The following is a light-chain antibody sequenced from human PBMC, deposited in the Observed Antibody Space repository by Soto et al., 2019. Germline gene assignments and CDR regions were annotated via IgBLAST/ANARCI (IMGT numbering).Light chain of an antibody. CDR3: QQSYSTPPT. CDR2: SAS. Sequence: DIQMTQSPSSLSASVGDRVTITCRASQSISNYLNWYQQKPGKAPKLLIYSASSLQSEVPSRFSGSGSGTDFTLTISSLQPKDLATDYCQQSYSTPPTFGGGTKVEIK. J-gene: IGKJ4*01. CDR1: QSISNY. V-gene: IGKV1-39*01.